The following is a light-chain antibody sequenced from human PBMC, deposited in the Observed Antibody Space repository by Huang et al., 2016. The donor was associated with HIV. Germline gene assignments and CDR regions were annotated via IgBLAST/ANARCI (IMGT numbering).Light chain of an antibody. CDR1: QSLLYRANNKNY. CDR2: WAA. Sequence: IVMTQSPESLAVSLGERASINCKSSQSLLYRANNKNYLAWYQKKQGHPPTLLIYWAAVRDVGVPERFSGGGSGTNFPLTIHSLQADDVAVYYCQQHYGRQSTFGQGT. J-gene: IGKJ1*01. V-gene: IGKV4-1*01. CDR3: QQHYGRQST.